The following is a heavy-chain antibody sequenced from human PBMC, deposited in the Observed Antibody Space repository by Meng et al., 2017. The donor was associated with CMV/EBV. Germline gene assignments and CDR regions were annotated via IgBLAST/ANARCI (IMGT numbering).Heavy chain of an antibody. V-gene: IGHV3-30*02. CDR3: AKDLDIVVVPAAVKGYYYYYGMDV. J-gene: IGHJ6*02. CDR1: GFTFSSYG. Sequence: GESLKISCAASGFTFSSYGIHWVRQAPGKGLEWVAFIRYDGSNKYYADSVKGRFTISRDNSKNTLYLQMNSLRAEDTAVYYCAKDLDIVVVPAAVKGYYYYYGMDVWGQGTTVTVSS. CDR2: IRYDGSNK. D-gene: IGHD2-2*03.